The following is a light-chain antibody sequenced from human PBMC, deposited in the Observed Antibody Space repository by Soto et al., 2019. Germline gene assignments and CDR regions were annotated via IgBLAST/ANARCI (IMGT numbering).Light chain of an antibody. CDR1: QSISSNK. Sequence: EIVLTQSPGSLSLSPGERATLSCRASQSISSNKLAWYQHNPGQAPRLLIYGASSRATGIPDRFSGSGSGTDFTLTISRLEPEDVVLYYCQQYDSSFPAFGQGTKVEI. J-gene: IGKJ1*01. V-gene: IGKV3-20*01. CDR2: GAS. CDR3: QQYDSSFPA.